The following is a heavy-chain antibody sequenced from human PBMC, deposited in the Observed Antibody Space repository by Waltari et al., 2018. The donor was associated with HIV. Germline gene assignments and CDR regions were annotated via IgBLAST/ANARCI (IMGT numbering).Heavy chain of an antibody. Sequence: QLVQSGAEVKKPGASVKVSCKASGYTFSNYYIHWVRQAPGQGLEWMGWINPRSGDTHYAHKFQGGVTITRDTSISTVYMELSRLTYDDTADYYCARCYSAQNPKLGAGGYWGQGTLVTVSS. J-gene: IGHJ4*02. D-gene: IGHD7-27*01. CDR1: GYTFSNYY. CDR2: INPRSGDT. CDR3: ARCYSAQNPKLGAGGY. V-gene: IGHV1-2*02.